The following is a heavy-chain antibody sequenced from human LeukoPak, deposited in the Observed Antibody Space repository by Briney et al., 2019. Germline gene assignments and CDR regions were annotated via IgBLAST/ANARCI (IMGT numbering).Heavy chain of an antibody. CDR3: ARSALAGTFSAYYFAY. D-gene: IGHD6-19*01. CDR1: GYTFTGYY. Sequence: ASVKVSCKASGYTFTGYYIHWVRQAPGQGLEWMGWISAYNGNTNYAQKLQGRVTMTTDTSTTTAYLELRSLKSDDTAVYYCARSALAGTFSAYYFAYWGQGTLVTVSS. CDR2: ISAYNGNT. V-gene: IGHV1-18*04. J-gene: IGHJ4*02.